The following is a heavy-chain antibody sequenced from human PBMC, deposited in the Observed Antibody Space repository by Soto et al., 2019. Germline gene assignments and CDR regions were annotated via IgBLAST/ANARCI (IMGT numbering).Heavy chain of an antibody. CDR1: GFTFSSYG. Sequence: GGSLRLSCVASGFTFSSYGMHWVRQAPGKGLEWVAVIWYDGSNKYYAESVKGRFTISRDNSKNTLYLQMNNLRAEDTAVYYCARDSHVGSGWQLTADYWGQGTLVTVSS. V-gene: IGHV3-33*01. D-gene: IGHD6-19*01. J-gene: IGHJ4*02. CDR2: IWYDGSNK. CDR3: ARDSHVGSGWQLTADY.